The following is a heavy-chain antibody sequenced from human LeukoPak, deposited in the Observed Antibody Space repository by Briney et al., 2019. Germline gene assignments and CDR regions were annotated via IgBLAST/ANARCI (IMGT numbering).Heavy chain of an antibody. CDR3: ARSVELQPYYYYGMDV. J-gene: IGHJ6*02. CDR2: MNPNSGNT. D-gene: IGHD6-13*01. CDR1: VYTFTSYD. Sequence: ASVKVSCKASVYTFTSYDINWVRQATGQGLEWMGWMNPNSGNTGYAQTFQGRVTITRNTSISTAYMELSSLRSEDTAVYYCARSVELQPYYYYGMDVWGQGTTVTVSS. V-gene: IGHV1-8*01.